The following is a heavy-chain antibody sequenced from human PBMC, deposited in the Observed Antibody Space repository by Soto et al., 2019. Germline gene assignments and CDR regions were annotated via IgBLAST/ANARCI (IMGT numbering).Heavy chain of an antibody. V-gene: IGHV4-39*01. CDR1: GGSIISSPDW. D-gene: IGHD6-6*01. CDR3: ARLAGSSFFTY. Sequence: SETLSLTCTVSGGSIISSPDWWGWVRQPPGKGPEWIASIYRDGATYYNPSLNSRVTVFVDSSKNQFSLKLTSVTAADTAIYYCARLAGSSFFTYWGQGTXVTVSS. CDR2: IYRDGAT. J-gene: IGHJ4*02.